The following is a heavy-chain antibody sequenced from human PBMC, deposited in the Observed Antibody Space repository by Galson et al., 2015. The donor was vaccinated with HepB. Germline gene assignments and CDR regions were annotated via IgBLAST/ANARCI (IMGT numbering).Heavy chain of an antibody. D-gene: IGHD1-20*01. J-gene: IGHJ4*02. V-gene: IGHV3-33*01. CDR3: ARDPSYNWNAKYYFDY. Sequence: SLRLSCAASGFTFSSYGMHWVRQAPGKGLEWVAVIWYDGSNKYYADSVKGRFTISRDNSKNTLYLQMNSLRAEDTAVYYCARDPSYNWNAKYYFDYWGQGTLVTVSS. CDR2: IWYDGSNK. CDR1: GFTFSSYG.